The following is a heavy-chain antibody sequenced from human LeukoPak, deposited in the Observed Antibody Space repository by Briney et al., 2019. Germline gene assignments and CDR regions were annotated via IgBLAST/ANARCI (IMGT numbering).Heavy chain of an antibody. CDR3: AKGTNHGDHFHCDS. Sequence: GGSLRLSCAAWGFTFNNYALSWVRQAPGKGGEWVSSMSGIGGNTYYDDPVHGRLTIFSDISNNTLYLQMNSLRADDTAVYYCAKGTNHGDHFHCDSWGQGTLVTVSS. V-gene: IGHV3-23*01. CDR2: MSGIGGNT. D-gene: IGHD1-14*01. CDR1: GFTFNNYA. J-gene: IGHJ4*02.